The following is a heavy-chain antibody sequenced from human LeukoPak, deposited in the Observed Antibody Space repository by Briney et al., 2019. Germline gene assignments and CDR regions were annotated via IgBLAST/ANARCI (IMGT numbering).Heavy chain of an antibody. CDR3: ARDFYGDYEGGAFDI. J-gene: IGHJ3*02. CDR2: IYPGDSDT. D-gene: IGHD4-17*01. V-gene: IGHV5-51*01. CDR1: GYSFTSYW. Sequence: GESLKISCKGSGYSFTSYWIGWVRQMPGKGLEWMGIIYPGDSDTRYSPSFQGQVTISADKSISTAYLQWSSLKASDTAMYYCARDFYGDYEGGAFDIWGQGTMVTVSS.